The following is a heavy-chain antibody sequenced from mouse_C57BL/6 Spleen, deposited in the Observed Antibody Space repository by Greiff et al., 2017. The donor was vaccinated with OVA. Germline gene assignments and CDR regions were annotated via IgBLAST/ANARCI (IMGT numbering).Heavy chain of an antibody. Sequence: VKVVESGPGLVQPSQCLSITCPVSGFSLTSYGVHWVRQSPGTGLEWLGVIWSGGSTDYNAAFISRLSISKDNSKSQVFFKMNSLQADDTAIYYCARKDYGKDYAMDYWGQGTSVTVSS. CDR1: GFSLTSYG. J-gene: IGHJ4*01. V-gene: IGHV2-2*01. D-gene: IGHD1-1*01. CDR2: IWSGGST. CDR3: ARKDYGKDYAMDY.